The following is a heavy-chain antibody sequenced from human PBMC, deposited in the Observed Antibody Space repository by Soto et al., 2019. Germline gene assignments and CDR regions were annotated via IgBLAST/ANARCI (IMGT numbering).Heavy chain of an antibody. CDR2: IYHSGST. D-gene: IGHD6-13*01. J-gene: IGHJ5*02. V-gene: IGHV4-4*02. CDR3: ARGSSSWFYIWFDP. Sequence: SETLSLTCAVSGGSISSSNWWSWVRQPPGKGLEWIGEIYHSGSTNYNPSLKSRVTISVDKSKNQFSLKLSSVTAADTAVYYCARGSSSWFYIWFDPWGQGTLVTVSS. CDR1: GGSISSSNW.